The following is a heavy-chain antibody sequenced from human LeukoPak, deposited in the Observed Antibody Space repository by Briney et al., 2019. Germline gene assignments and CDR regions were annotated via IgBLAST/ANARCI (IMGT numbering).Heavy chain of an antibody. J-gene: IGHJ4*02. D-gene: IGHD6-19*01. CDR2: IKSKTDGGTT. Sequence: GGSLRLSCAASGFTFSNAWMSWVRQAPGKGLEWVGRIKSKTDGGTTDYAAPVKGRFTISRDDSKNTLYLQMNSLKTEDTAVYYCTTSSGWYFKRLFDYWGQGTLVTVSS. CDR1: GFTFSNAW. CDR3: TTSSGWYFKRLFDY. V-gene: IGHV3-15*01.